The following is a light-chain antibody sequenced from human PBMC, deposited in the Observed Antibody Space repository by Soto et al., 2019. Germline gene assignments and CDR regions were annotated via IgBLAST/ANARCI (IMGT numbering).Light chain of an antibody. J-gene: IGLJ2*01. Sequence: QSALTQHASVSGSPGQSITISCTGTSSDVGGYNYVSWYQQHPGKAPKLMIYEVSNRPSGVSNRFSGSKSGNTASLTISGLQADDEADYYCSSYTSSSTVGVFGGGTKLTVL. CDR2: EVS. CDR1: SSDVGGYNY. V-gene: IGLV2-14*01. CDR3: SSYTSSSTVGV.